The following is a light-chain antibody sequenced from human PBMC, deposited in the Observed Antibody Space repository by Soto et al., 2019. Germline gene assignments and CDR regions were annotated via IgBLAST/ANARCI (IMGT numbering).Light chain of an antibody. CDR1: QSISSW. CDR2: KAS. Sequence: DIQMTQSPSTLSASVGDRVTITCRASQSISSWLAWYQQKPGKAPKLLIYKASSLESGVPSRFSGSGSGTEFALTISSLQPDDFATYYFQQYNSYSWTFGQGTKVEL. CDR3: QQYNSYSWT. V-gene: IGKV1-5*03. J-gene: IGKJ1*01.